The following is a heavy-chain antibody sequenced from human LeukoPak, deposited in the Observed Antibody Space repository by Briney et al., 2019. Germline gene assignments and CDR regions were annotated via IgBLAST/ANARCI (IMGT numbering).Heavy chain of an antibody. D-gene: IGHD1-26*01. Sequence: GGPLRLSCAASGFTFSSHSMNWVRPAPGKGLEWVSYISSSSSTIYYADSVKGRFTISRDNAKNSLYLQMNSLRDEDTAVHYCARDQNAVIVFDYWGQGTLVTVSS. J-gene: IGHJ4*02. CDR2: ISSSSSTI. CDR1: GFTFSSHS. CDR3: ARDQNAVIVFDY. V-gene: IGHV3-48*02.